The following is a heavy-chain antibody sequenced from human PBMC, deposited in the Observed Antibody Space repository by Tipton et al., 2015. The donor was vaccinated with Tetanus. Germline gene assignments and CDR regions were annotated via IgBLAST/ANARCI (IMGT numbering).Heavy chain of an antibody. J-gene: IGHJ4*02. Sequence: TLSLTCSVSGDAITSYYWSWIRQTPGKGLEWIGWSRDTSKYNPSPASRVSIPVDKSRNLFFMRLTSVTAADTAIYYCARHSGSCPFDYWGQGSLVTVSS. CDR3: ARHSGSCPFDY. CDR1: GDAITSYY. CDR2: SRDTS. D-gene: IGHD1-26*01. V-gene: IGHV4-59*08.